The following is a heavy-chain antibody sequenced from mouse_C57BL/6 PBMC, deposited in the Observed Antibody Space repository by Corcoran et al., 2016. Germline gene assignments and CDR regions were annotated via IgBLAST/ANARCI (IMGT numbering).Heavy chain of an antibody. CDR3: ARGRYYYGSAYWYFDV. V-gene: IGHV1-85*01. D-gene: IGHD1-1*01. CDR1: GYTFTSYD. J-gene: IGHJ1*03. CDR2: IYPRDGST. Sequence: QVQLQQSGPELVKPGASVKLSCKASGYTFTSYDINWVKQRPGQGLEWIGWIYPRDGSTKYNEKFKGKATLTVDTSSSTAYMELHSLTSEDSAVYFFARGRYYYGSAYWYFDVWGTGTTVTVSS.